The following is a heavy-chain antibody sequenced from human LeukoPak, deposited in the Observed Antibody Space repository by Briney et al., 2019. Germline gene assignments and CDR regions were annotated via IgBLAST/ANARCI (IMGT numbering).Heavy chain of an antibody. Sequence: SETLSLTCTVSGGSISSYYWTWVRQPAGKGLECIGRIYSSGSTNYNPSLKSRVSMSVDTSKNQFSLKLSSVTAADSALYYCARAAALDSWGQGTLVTVSS. CDR3: ARAAALDS. D-gene: IGHD6-13*01. CDR2: IYSSGST. V-gene: IGHV4-4*07. CDR1: GGSISSYY. J-gene: IGHJ4*02.